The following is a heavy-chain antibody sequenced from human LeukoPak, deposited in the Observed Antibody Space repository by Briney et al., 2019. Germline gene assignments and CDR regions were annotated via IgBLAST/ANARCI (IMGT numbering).Heavy chain of an antibody. CDR1: GGSISGYY. Sequence: SETLSLTCTVSGGSISGYYWSWIRQPPGKGLEWIGYLYYSGSTNYNPSLKSRVTISVDTSKNQFSLKLSSVTAADTAVYYCARRVEMLERPVYWFDPWGQGTLVTVSS. CDR2: LYYSGST. CDR3: ARRVEMLERPVYWFDP. J-gene: IGHJ5*02. D-gene: IGHD1-1*01. V-gene: IGHV4-59*08.